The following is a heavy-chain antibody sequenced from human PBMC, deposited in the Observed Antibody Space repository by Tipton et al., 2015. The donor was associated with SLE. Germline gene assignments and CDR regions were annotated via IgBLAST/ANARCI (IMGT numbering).Heavy chain of an antibody. CDR3: ARDKTGGYYDFDY. Sequence: TLSLTCEVSGYSISSGHYWGWIRQPPGKGLEWIGRIYLSGNTDYNPSLKSRVTMSVDTSKSQFSLRLSSVTAADTAVYYCARDKTGGYYDFDYWGQGTLVTVSS. D-gene: IGHD5-12*01. J-gene: IGHJ4*02. V-gene: IGHV4-38-2*02. CDR1: GYSISSGHY. CDR2: IYLSGNT.